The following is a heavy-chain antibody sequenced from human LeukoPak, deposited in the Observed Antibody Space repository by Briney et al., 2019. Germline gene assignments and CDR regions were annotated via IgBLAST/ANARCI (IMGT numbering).Heavy chain of an antibody. CDR2: ISSSDSTI. CDR1: GFTFSSYE. J-gene: IGHJ4*02. CDR3: ARRYSSRWAFDY. V-gene: IGHV3-48*03. D-gene: IGHD6-13*01. Sequence: GGSLRLSCAASGFTFSSYEMNWVRQAPGKGLEWVSYISSSDSTIYYADSVKGRFTISRDNAKNSLYLQMNSLRAEDTAVYYCARRYSSRWAFDYWGQETLVTVSS.